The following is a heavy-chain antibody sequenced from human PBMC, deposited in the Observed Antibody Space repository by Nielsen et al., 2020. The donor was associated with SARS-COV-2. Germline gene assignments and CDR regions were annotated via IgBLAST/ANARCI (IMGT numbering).Heavy chain of an antibody. CDR1: GFTFEDYG. J-gene: IGHJ4*02. CDR2: INWKGGST. Sequence: GESLKISCADSGFTFEDYGMAWVRQSSGKGLEWVSGINWKGGSTGYADSVKGRFTISRDNSKNTLYLQMNSLKTDDTAMYFCARGPGFSGSYYGNYWGQGTLVTVSS. CDR3: ARGPGFSGSYYGNY. D-gene: IGHD1-26*01. V-gene: IGHV3-20*04.